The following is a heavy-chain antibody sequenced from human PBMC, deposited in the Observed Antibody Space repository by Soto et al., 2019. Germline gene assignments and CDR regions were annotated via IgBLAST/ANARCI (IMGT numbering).Heavy chain of an antibody. CDR3: ASCLNSAGSCLRCLR. CDR2: VFDSGGT. D-gene: IGHD2-15*01. Sequence: QVQLQESGPGLVKPSETLSLTCNVSGGSMSGYHWTWIRQSPRKELEFIGSVFDSGGTKSNPSLRSRVALSMDASKNQFSLTLSAVAAKYTAVSYCASCLNSAGSCLRCLRWGEGTLVTVSS. V-gene: IGHV4-59*01. CDR1: GGSMSGYH. J-gene: IGHJ1*01.